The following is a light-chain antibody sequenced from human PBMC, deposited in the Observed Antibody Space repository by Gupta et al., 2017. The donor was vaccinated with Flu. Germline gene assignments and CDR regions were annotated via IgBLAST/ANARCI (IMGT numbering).Light chain of an antibody. V-gene: IGKV1-5*03. CDR3: QQYKSYPLT. CDR2: KAS. Sequence: PSTLSASVGDRVTITCRASQSFSTYLAWYQQKPGKAPRLLIYKASNLESGVPSRFSDSGSGTEFTLTISSLQPDDFATYYCQQYKSYPLTFGGGTKVEIK. J-gene: IGKJ4*01. CDR1: QSFSTY.